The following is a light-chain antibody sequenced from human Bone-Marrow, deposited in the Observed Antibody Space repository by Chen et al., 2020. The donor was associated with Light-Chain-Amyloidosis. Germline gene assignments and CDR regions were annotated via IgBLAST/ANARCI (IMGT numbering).Light chain of an antibody. CDR1: QSVTSY. J-gene: IGKJ4*01. V-gene: IGKV3-11*01. CDR3: QQRYNWPPVT. Sequence: EIVLTQSPATVSLSPGDKATLSCRASQSVTSYLAWYQQRPGQAPRLLIYDASKRANGIPARFSGSGFGTDFTLTINSLEPEDFAVYYCQQRYNWPPVTFGGGTKVEIK. CDR2: DAS.